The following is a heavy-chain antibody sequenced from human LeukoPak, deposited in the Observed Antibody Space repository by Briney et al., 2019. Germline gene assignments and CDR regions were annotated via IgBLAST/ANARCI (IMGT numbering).Heavy chain of an antibody. Sequence: SETLSLTCTVSGGSISSYYWSWIRQPPGKGLEWSGYIYYSGSTNYNPSLKSRVTISVDTSKNQFSLKLSSVTAADTAAYYCARILRGYDILTGYYTTNWFDPWGQGTLVTVSS. CDR3: ARILRGYDILTGYYTTNWFDP. CDR1: GGSISSYY. V-gene: IGHV4-59*01. CDR2: IYYSGST. J-gene: IGHJ5*02. D-gene: IGHD3-9*01.